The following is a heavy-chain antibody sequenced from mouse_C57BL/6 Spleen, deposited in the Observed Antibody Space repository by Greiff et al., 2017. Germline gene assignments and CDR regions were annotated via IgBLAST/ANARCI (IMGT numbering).Heavy chain of an antibody. CDR3: ARRPDYYGSSYGFDV. Sequence: QVQLKQPGAELVKPGASVKLSCKASGYTFTSYWMQWVKQRPGQGLEWIGEIDPSDSYTNYNQKFKGKATLTVDTSSSTAYMQLSSLTSEDSAVYYCARRPDYYGSSYGFDVWGTGTTVTVSS. CDR1: GYTFTSYW. V-gene: IGHV1-50*01. J-gene: IGHJ1*03. D-gene: IGHD1-1*01. CDR2: IDPSDSYT.